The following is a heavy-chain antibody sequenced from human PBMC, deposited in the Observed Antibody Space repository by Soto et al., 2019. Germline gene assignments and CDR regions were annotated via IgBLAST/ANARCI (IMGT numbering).Heavy chain of an antibody. Sequence: LRLSCATSGFTFSSYEMNWVRQAPGKGLEWVSYISSSGSTIYYADSVKGRFTISRDNAKNSLYLRMDSLRAEDTAVYYCARDQEAGSFFPYYYGMDVWGQGTTVTVSS. V-gene: IGHV3-48*03. D-gene: IGHD6-13*01. J-gene: IGHJ6*02. CDR1: GFTFSSYE. CDR2: ISSSGSTI. CDR3: ARDQEAGSFFPYYYGMDV.